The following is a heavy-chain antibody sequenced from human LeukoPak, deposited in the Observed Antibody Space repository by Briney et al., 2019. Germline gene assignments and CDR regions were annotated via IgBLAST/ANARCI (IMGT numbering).Heavy chain of an antibody. CDR1: GFTFSSYW. D-gene: IGHD6-19*01. CDR2: IKQDGSEK. CDR3: ASGWQWLPN. Sequence: GGSLRLSCAGSGFTFSSYWMSWVRQAPGKGLEWVANIKQDGSEKYYVDSVKGRFTISRDNAKNSLYLQMNSLRAEDTAVYYCASGWQWLPNWGQGTLVTVSS. V-gene: IGHV3-7*03. J-gene: IGHJ4*02.